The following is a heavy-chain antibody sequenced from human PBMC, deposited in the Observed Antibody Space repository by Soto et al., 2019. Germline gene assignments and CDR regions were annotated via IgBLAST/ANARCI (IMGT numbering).Heavy chain of an antibody. CDR1: GFTFSSYW. V-gene: IGHV3-74*01. D-gene: IGHD3-3*01. CDR3: ARNQGYDFWSGYYATYYYYYGMDV. CDR2: INSDGSST. Sequence: PGGSLRLSCAASGFTFSSYWMHWVRQAPGKGLVWVSRINSDGSSTSYADSVKGRFTISRDNAKNTLYLQMNSLRAEDTAVYYCARNQGYDFWSGYYATYYYYYGMDVWGQGTTVTAP. J-gene: IGHJ6*02.